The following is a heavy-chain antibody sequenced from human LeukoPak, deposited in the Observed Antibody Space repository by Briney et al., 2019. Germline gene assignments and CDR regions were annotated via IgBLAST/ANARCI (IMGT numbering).Heavy chain of an antibody. CDR2: INHSGGT. CDR3: ATGPSGGYYYYYYGMDV. J-gene: IGHJ6*02. CDR1: GGSFSGYY. D-gene: IGHD3-10*01. Sequence: SETLSLTCAVYGGSFSGYYWSWIRQPPGKGLEWIGEINHSGGTNYNPSLKSRVTISVDTSKNQFSLKLSSVTAADTAVYYCATGPSGGYYYYYYGMDVWGQGTTVTVSS. V-gene: IGHV4-34*01.